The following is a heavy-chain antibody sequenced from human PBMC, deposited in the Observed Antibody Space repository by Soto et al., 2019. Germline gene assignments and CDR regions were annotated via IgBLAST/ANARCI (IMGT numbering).Heavy chain of an antibody. CDR3: ARAGCSGGSCYLRSGDAFDI. CDR2: IIPIFGTA. V-gene: IGHV1-69*13. J-gene: IGHJ3*02. CDR1: GGTFSSYA. Sequence: SVKVSCKVSGGTFSSYAISWVRQAPGQGLEWMGGIIPIFGTANYAQKFQGRVTITADESTSTAYMELSSLRSEDTAVYYCARAGCSGGSCYLRSGDAFDIRGQGTMVTVSS. D-gene: IGHD2-15*01.